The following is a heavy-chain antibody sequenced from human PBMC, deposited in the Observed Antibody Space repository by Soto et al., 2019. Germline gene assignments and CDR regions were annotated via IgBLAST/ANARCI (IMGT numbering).Heavy chain of an antibody. Sequence: QVQLVQSGAEVKKPGSSVKVSCKASGGTFSSYAISWVRQAPGQGLEWMGGIIPIFGTANYAQKFQGRVTITADDSPTRAYMELSSMRSEDTAVYYCARVSHRGSWYVGWFAPWGQGTLVTVSS. V-gene: IGHV1-69*12. J-gene: IGHJ5*02. CDR1: GGTFSSYA. CDR2: IIPIFGTA. CDR3: ARVSHRGSWYVGWFAP. D-gene: IGHD6-13*01.